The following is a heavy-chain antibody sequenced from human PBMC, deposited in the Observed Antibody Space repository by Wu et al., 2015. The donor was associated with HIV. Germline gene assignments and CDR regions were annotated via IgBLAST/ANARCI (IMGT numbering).Heavy chain of an antibody. J-gene: IGHJ4*02. CDR1: GYNFGSYN. Sequence: QAELVQSADEIKLPGASVRVSCKASGYNFGSYNINWVRQAPGQGLQWMGGIIPIFGAANYAQKFQGRVTITTDESTSTAYMELSSLRSEDTAVYYCARDTSGWYPLNGYFDYWGQGTLVTVSS. V-gene: IGHV1-69*05. D-gene: IGHD6-19*01. CDR2: IIPIFGAA. CDR3: ARDTSGWYPLNGYFDY.